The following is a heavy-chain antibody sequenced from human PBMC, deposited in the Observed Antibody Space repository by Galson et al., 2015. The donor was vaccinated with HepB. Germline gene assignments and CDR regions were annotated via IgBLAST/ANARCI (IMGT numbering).Heavy chain of an antibody. D-gene: IGHD6-13*01. V-gene: IGHV4-34*01. CDR1: GGSFSGYY. CDR3: ASSSSSWLPDAFDI. Sequence: TLSLTCAVYGGSFSGYYWSRFRRPPGKGLEWIGEIDHSGSTKYTPSLKSRVTISAVRSKRQFSLKLTSVTAADTAVYFCASSSSSWLPDAFDIWGQGTVVTVSP. CDR2: IDHSGST. J-gene: IGHJ3*02.